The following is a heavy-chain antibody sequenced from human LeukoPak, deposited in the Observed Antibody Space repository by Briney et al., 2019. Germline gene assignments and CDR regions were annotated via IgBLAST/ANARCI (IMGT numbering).Heavy chain of an antibody. D-gene: IGHD1-26*01. V-gene: IGHV3-23*01. Sequence: GGSLRLSCAASGFIFSSYAMSWVRQAPGKGLECVSTISGSGGNTYYADSVKGRFTISRDNSKNTLYLQMNSLGAEDAAVYYCAKSSGNYAYWGQGTLVAVSS. CDR2: ISGSGGNT. J-gene: IGHJ4*02. CDR3: AKSSGNYAY. CDR1: GFIFSSYA.